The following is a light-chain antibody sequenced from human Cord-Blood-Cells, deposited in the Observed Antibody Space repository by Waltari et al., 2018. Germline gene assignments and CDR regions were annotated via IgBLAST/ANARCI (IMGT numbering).Light chain of an antibody. V-gene: IGKV1-5*03. CDR3: QQYNSYHS. J-gene: IGKJ2*03. CDR2: KAS. Sequence: DIQMTQSPSTLSASVGDRVTLTCRASQSISSWLAWYQQKPGKAPKLLIYKASSLESGVPSRFSGSGSGTEFTLTISSLQPDDFATYYCQQYNSYHSFGQGTKLEIK. CDR1: QSISSW.